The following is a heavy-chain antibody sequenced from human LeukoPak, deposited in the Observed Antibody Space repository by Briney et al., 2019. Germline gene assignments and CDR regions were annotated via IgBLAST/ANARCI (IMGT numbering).Heavy chain of an antibody. V-gene: IGHV3-43*02. CDR3: AKDTSAENIVVVTAIQGGLNY. CDR1: GFTFDDYA. CDR2: ISGDGGST. D-gene: IGHD2-21*02. Sequence: GGSLRLSCAASGFTFDDYAMHWVRQSPGKGLEWVSLISGDGGSTYYADCVKGRFTISRDNSKNSLYLQMNSLRTEDTAFYYCAKDTSAENIVVVTAIQGGLNYWGQGTLVTVSS. J-gene: IGHJ4*02.